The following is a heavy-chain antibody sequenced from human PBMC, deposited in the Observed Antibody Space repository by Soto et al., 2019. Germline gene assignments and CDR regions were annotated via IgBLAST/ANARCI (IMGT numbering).Heavy chain of an antibody. V-gene: IGHV3-9*01. D-gene: IGHD2-21*02. CDR1: GFKFDSHA. CDR3: EKEQNLLHGDEPFDS. J-gene: IGHJ3*02. Sequence: WRRRSCSASGFKFDSHAMGWVRQDPGKGLEWVSVISWNSGRIDYANSVRGRFTISRDNAKNSLYLHMKSLRAEDTALYYCEKEQNLLHGDEPFDSWGLGTRVTV. CDR2: ISWNSGRI.